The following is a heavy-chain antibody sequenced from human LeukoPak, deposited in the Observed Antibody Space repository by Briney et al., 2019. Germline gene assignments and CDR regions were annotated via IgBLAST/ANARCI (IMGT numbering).Heavy chain of an antibody. CDR3: VRDVSRRIGMDV. CDR1: GFSFNSYT. J-gene: IGHJ6*02. D-gene: IGHD2/OR15-2a*01. V-gene: IGHV3-21*06. Sequence: GGSLRLSCLASGFSFNSYTMNWVREAPGKGLEWVSTISPGVSGYTWYAESVKGRFTISRDNPENSLYLQMDSLRADDTAVYYCVRDVSRRIGMDVWGQGTTVTVSS. CDR2: ISPGVSGYT.